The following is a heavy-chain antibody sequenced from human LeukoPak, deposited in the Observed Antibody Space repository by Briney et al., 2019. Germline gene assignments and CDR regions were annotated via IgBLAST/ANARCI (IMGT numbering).Heavy chain of an antibody. J-gene: IGHJ6*03. CDR3: ARGSSGLERPGYYYYYYMDV. CDR2: MNPNSGNT. V-gene: IGHV1-8*01. CDR1: GYTFTSYD. D-gene: IGHD1-1*01. Sequence: ASVKVSCKASGYTFTSYDINWVRQATGQGLEWIGWMNPNSGNTGYAQKFQGRVTITRNTSISTAYMELSSLRSEDTAVYYCARGSSGLERPGYYYYYYMDVWGKGTTVTVSS.